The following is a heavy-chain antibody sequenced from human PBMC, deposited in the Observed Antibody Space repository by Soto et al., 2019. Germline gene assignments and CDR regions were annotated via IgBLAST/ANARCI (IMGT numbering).Heavy chain of an antibody. V-gene: IGHV1-3*01. D-gene: IGHD4-17*01. CDR3: ARTLYGDNVDY. J-gene: IGHJ4*02. Sequence: ASVKVSCKASGYTFSNFAMHWVRQAPGQGLEWMGWINADNGNTKYSQKFQGRVTMTRNTSISTAYMELSSLRSEDTAVYYCARTLYGDNVDYWGQGTLVTVSS. CDR1: GYTFSNFA. CDR2: INADNGNT.